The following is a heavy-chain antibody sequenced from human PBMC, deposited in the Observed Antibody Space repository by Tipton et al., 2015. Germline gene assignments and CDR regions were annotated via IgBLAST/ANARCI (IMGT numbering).Heavy chain of an antibody. D-gene: IGHD3-10*01. CDR1: GGSVCNGNFY. CDR2: VVYRGGT. J-gene: IGHJ5*02. Sequence: TLSLTCTVSGGSVCNGNFYWTWIRQSPGKGLEWIGSVVYRGGTYYSPLLKSRVTISIDAAQNHISLNLRDVTAADTAVYYCARRYYYGSGSYQFDPWGQGTLVTVSS. CDR3: ARRYYYGSGSYQFDP. V-gene: IGHV4-39*07.